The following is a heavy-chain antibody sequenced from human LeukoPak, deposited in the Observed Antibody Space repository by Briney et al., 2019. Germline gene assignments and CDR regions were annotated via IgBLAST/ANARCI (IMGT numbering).Heavy chain of an antibody. Sequence: SETLSLTFTVSGVYINGYYWSWIRPPPGKGLEWIAYIYYTGSTNYHPSLKSRVTISVDTSRNQFSLRLSSVTAADTAVYYCARKADYGWFGPWGQGTLVTVSS. CDR3: ARKADYGWFGP. V-gene: IGHV4-59*01. CDR2: IYYTGST. J-gene: IGHJ5*02. CDR1: GVYINGYY. D-gene: IGHD4-17*01.